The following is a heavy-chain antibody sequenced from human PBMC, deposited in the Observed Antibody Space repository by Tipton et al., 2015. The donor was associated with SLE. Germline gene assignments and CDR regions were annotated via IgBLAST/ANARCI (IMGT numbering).Heavy chain of an antibody. V-gene: IGHV4-31*03. CDR1: GGSISSGGYY. CDR2: IYYSGST. Sequence: LSLTCTVSGGSISSGGYYWSWIRQHPGKGLEWIGYIYYSGSTYYNPSLKSRVTISVDTSKNQFSLKLSSVTAADTAVYYCAREGVEYFQHWGQGTLVTVSS. J-gene: IGHJ1*01. CDR3: AREGVEYFQH.